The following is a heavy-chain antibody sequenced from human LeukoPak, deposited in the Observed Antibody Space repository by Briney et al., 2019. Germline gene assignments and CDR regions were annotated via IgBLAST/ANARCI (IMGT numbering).Heavy chain of an antibody. CDR3: AKAAGKSQYYFDY. V-gene: IGHV3-9*03. J-gene: IGHJ4*02. Sequence: GGSLRLSCTVSGFTVSSNSMSWVRQAPGKGLEWVSGISWNSGSIGYADSVKGRFTISRDNAKNSLYLQMNSLRAEDMALYYCAKAAGKSQYYFDYWGQGTLVTVSS. CDR2: ISWNSGSI. D-gene: IGHD6-13*01. CDR1: GFTVSSNS.